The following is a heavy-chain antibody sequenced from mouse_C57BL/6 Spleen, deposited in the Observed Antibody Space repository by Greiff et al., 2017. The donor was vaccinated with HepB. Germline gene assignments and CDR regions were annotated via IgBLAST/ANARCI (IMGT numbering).Heavy chain of an antibody. CDR3: ARGTGHYYAMDY. J-gene: IGHJ4*01. V-gene: IGHV3-6*01. CDR2: ISYDGSN. D-gene: IGHD4-1*01. CDR1: GYSLTSGYY. Sequence: EVKLMESGPGLVKPSQSLSLTCSVTGYSLTSGYYWNWIRQFPGNKLEWMGYISYDGSNNYNPSLKNRISITRDTSKNQFFLKLNSVTTEDTATDDCARGTGHYYAMDYWGQGTSVTVSS.